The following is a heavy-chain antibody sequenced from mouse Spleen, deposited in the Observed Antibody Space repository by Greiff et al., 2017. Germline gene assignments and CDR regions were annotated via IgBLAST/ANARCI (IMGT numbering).Heavy chain of an antibody. CDR2: ISSGGSYT. CDR1: GFTFSSYA. D-gene: IGHD1-2*01. CDR3: ASTATHAMDY. V-gene: IGHV5-9-3*01. Sequence: EVQVVESGGGLVKPGGSLKLSCAASGFTFSSYAMSWVRQTPEKRLEWVATISSGGSYTYYPESVKGRFTISRDNAKNTLYLQMSSLRSEDTAMYYCASTATHAMDYWGQGTSVTVSS. J-gene: IGHJ4*01.